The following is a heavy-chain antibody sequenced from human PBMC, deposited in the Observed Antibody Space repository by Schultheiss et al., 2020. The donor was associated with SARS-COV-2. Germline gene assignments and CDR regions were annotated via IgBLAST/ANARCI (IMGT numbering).Heavy chain of an antibody. CDR2: IDWDDDK. J-gene: IGHJ6*02. D-gene: IGHD3-22*01. Sequence: SGPTLVKPTQTLTLTCTFSGFSLSTSGMCVSWIRQPPGKALEWLARIDWDDDKYYSTSLKSRLTISKDTSKSQVVLTMTNMDPVDTATYYCARSGYDSSVGYYYYGMDVWGQGTTVTVSS. V-gene: IGHV2-70*11. CDR1: GFSLSTSGMC. CDR3: ARSGYDSSVGYYYYGMDV.